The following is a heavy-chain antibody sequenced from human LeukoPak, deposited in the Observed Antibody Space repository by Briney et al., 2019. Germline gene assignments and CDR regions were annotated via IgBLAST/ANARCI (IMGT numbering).Heavy chain of an antibody. CDR2: ISRSGDST. CDR3: ANRGVGYHYMDV. V-gene: IGHV3-23*01. D-gene: IGHD2-8*01. J-gene: IGHJ6*03. Sequence: GGSLRLSCAASGFTFSSYAMSWVRQAPGKGLEWVSAISRSGDSTYYADSVKGRFSISRDNSKNTLYLQMNSLRAEDTALYYCANRGVGYHYMDVWGKGTTVTVSS. CDR1: GFTFSSYA.